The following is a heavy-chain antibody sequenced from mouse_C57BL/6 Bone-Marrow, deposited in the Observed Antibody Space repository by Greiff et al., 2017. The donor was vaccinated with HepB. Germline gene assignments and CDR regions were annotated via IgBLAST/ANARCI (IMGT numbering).Heavy chain of an antibody. CDR1: GFTFTDYY. CDR3: ARYEGGYYYGSSWGNYFDY. D-gene: IGHD1-1*01. J-gene: IGHJ2*01. CDR2: IRNKANGYTT. V-gene: IGHV7-3*01. Sequence: DVKLVESGGGLVQPGGSLSLSCAASGFTFTDYYMSWVRQPPGKALEWLGFIRNKANGYTTEYSASVKGRFTISRDNSQSILYLQMNALRAEDSATYYCARYEGGYYYGSSWGNYFDYWGQGTTLTVSS.